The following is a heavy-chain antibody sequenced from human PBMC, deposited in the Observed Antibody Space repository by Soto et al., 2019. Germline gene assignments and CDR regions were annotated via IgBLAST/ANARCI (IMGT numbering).Heavy chain of an antibody. CDR2: IIPILGNT. CDR3: ARGFRISSSWLDY. V-gene: IGHV1-8*02. D-gene: IGHD6-13*01. CDR1: GGTFSSYT. Sequence: ASVKVSCKASGGTFSSYTISWVRQAPGQGLEWMGRIIPILGNTGYAQKFQGRVTMTRNTSISTAYMELSSLRSEDTAVYYCARGFRISSSWLDYWGQGTLVTVSS. J-gene: IGHJ4*02.